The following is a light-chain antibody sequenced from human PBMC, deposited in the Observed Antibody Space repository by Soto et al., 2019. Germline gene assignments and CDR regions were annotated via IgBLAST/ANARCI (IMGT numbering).Light chain of an antibody. J-gene: IGKJ1*01. V-gene: IGKV1-5*03. CDR3: QQYNSYSRT. CDR2: KAS. CDR1: QSISSW. Sequence: DIQMTQSPSTLPASVGDRVTITCRASQSISSWLAWYQQKPGKAPKLLIYKASSLESGVPSRFSGSGSGTEFTFTISSRQPDDFATYYCQQYNSYSRTFGQGTKVESK.